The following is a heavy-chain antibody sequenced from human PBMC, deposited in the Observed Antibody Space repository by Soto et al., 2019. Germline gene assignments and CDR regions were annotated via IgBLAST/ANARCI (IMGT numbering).Heavy chain of an antibody. CDR1: GFTFINSW. Sequence: GGSLRLSCAASGFTFINSWMSWVRQAPGRGLEWVGRIKSSSAGGTADYAAPVKGRFTISRDDSENTLYLQMNSLTTEDTAVYYCVALSWGPNPSSWGQGTLVTVSS. CDR2: IKSSSAGGTA. V-gene: IGHV3-15*01. J-gene: IGHJ5*02. CDR3: VALSWGPNPSS. D-gene: IGHD3-16*01.